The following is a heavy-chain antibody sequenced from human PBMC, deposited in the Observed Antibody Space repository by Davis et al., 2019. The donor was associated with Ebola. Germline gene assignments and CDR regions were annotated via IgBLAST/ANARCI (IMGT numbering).Heavy chain of an antibody. V-gene: IGHV3-48*03. CDR3: VRDNSYYFDN. D-gene: IGHD4-23*01. J-gene: IGHJ4*02. Sequence: GGSLRLSCTTSGFNFGIYEMYWVRQAPGKGLEWIAYISRSGGPTYYADSVKGRFTISRDDAQNSVYLEMNSLRVEDTAIYYCVRDNSYYFDNWGQGTLVTVSS. CDR1: GFNFGIYE. CDR2: ISRSGGPT.